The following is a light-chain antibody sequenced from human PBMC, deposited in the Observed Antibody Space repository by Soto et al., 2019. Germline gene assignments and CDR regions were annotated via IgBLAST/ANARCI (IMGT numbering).Light chain of an antibody. Sequence: QSALTQPASVSGSPGQSITISCTGTSSDVGAYKSVSWYQQHPGKVPKLMIYEVSNRPSGVSNRFSGSKSGNTASLTISGLQAEDEADYYCCSYAGSSTSVFGGGTKVTVL. CDR3: CSYAGSSTSV. CDR1: SSDVGAYKS. V-gene: IGLV2-14*01. CDR2: EVS. J-gene: IGLJ3*02.